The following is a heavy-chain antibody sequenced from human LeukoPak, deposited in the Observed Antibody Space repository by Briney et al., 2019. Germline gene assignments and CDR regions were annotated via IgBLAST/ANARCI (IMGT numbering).Heavy chain of an antibody. J-gene: IGHJ6*03. D-gene: IGHD5-12*01. CDR1: GYSISSGYY. CDR2: IYHSGST. V-gene: IGHV4-38-2*02. Sequence: SETLSLTCTVSGYSISSGYYWGWIRQPPGKGLEWIGSIYHSGSTYYNPSLKSRVTISVDTSKNQFSLKLSSVTAADTAVYYCARRGVATPMDVWGKGTTVTISS. CDR3: ARRGVATPMDV.